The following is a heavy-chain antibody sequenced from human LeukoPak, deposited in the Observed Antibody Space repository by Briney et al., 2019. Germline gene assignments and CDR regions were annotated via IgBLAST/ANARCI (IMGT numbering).Heavy chain of an antibody. V-gene: IGHV3-23*01. CDR1: GFTFSSYA. CDR2: ISGSGGST. Sequence: PGGSLRLSCAASGFTFSSYAMSWVRQAPGKGLEWVSAISGSGGSTYYADSVKGRFTISRDNSKNTLYLQLNNLRAEDTAVYYCAKGPYDFWSGYYVYYYMDVWGKGTTVTVSS. CDR3: AKGPYDFWSGYYVYYYMDV. D-gene: IGHD3-3*01. J-gene: IGHJ6*03.